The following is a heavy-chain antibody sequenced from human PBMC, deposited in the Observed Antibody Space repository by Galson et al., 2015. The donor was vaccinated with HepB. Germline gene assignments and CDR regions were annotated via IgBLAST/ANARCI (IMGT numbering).Heavy chain of an antibody. Sequence: SLRLSCAASGFTFSNYWMYWVRQVVGKGLVYVSCINSDGSGANYADSVKGRFTISRDNAKKTVYLQMNSLRVEDTAVYYCTRGLDAWGQGTLLTVSS. J-gene: IGHJ4*02. CDR3: TRGLDA. CDR2: INSDGSGA. V-gene: IGHV3-74*01. CDR1: GFTFSNYW. D-gene: IGHD3-16*01.